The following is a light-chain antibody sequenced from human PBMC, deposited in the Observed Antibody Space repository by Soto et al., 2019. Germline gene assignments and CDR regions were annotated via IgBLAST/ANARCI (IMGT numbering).Light chain of an antibody. Sequence: EIALTQSPGTLSLSPGERASISCRASQSVSSSYLAWYQQTPGQAPRLLIYGASSRATGIPDRFSGSGSGTDFTLTISRLEPEDFAVYYCQQYGSSALTFGGGTKVDIK. CDR3: QQYGSSALT. CDR2: GAS. V-gene: IGKV3-20*01. J-gene: IGKJ4*01. CDR1: QSVSSSY.